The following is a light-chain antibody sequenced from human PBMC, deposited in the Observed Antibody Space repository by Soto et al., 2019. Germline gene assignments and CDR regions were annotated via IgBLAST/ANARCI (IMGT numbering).Light chain of an antibody. J-gene: IGLJ1*01. Sequence: QSALTQPASVSGSPGQSITISCTGTSSDVGGYNYVSWYQQHPGKVPKLMIYEVSNRPSGVVNRFSASKSGNTASLTISGLQAEDEADYYCSSFTSSSTQVFGTGTKVTVL. V-gene: IGLV2-14*01. CDR3: SSFTSSSTQV. CDR1: SSDVGGYNY. CDR2: EVS.